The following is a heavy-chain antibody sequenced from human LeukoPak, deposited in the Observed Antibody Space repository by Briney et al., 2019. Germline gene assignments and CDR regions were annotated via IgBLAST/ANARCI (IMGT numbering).Heavy chain of an antibody. CDR1: GGSFSGYY. D-gene: IGHD3-16*02. CDR2: INHSGST. J-gene: IGHJ3*02. CDR3: ARGLITFGGVIGHAFDI. V-gene: IGHV4-34*01. Sequence: PSETLSLTCAVYGGSFSGYYWSWIRQPPGKGLEWIGEINHSGSTNYNPSLKSRVTISVDTSKNQFSLKLNSVTAADTAVYYCARGLITFGGVIGHAFDIWGQGTMVTVSS.